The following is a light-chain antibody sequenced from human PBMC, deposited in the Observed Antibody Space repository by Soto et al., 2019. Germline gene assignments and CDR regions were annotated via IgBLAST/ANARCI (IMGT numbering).Light chain of an antibody. J-gene: IGKJ1*01. V-gene: IGKV1-5*03. CDR2: KAS. Sequence: DIQMTQSPSTLSGSVGDRVTITCRASQTISSWLAWYQQKPGKAPKLLIYKASTLKSGVPSRFSGSGSVTEFTLTISSLQPDDFATYYCQHYNSYSEAFGKGTKVDLK. CDR1: QTISSW. CDR3: QHYNSYSEA.